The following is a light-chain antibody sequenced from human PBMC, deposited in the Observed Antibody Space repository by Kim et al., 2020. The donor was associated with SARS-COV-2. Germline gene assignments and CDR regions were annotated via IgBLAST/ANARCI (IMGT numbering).Light chain of an antibody. CDR3: MQGLQSRT. Sequence: EPASISCMSNQSLLHSNGYNYLDWYLQRPGQAPQVLIYVASNRASGVPDRFSGSGSGTDFTLKISSVEAEDVGVYYCMQGLQSRTFGQWTKVDIK. CDR1: QSLLHSNGYNY. CDR2: VAS. J-gene: IGKJ1*01. V-gene: IGKV2-28*01.